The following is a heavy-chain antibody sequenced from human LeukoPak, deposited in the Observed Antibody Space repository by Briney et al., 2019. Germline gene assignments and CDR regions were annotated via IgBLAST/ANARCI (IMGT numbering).Heavy chain of an antibody. V-gene: IGHV3-48*04. CDR1: GFTFSGHN. D-gene: IGHD3-3*01. Sequence: GGSLRLSCAASGFTFSGHNMNWVRQAPGKGLEWISFVSISSGTIYYADSVKGRFTISRDNAKSSLYLEMNSLRAEDTAVYYCAKGSGYYKALDIWGQGTMVTVSS. CDR3: AKGSGYYKALDI. CDR2: VSISSGTI. J-gene: IGHJ3*02.